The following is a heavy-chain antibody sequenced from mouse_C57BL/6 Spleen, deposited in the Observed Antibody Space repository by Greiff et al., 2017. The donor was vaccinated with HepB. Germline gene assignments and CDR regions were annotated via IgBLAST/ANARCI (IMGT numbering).Heavy chain of an antibody. CDR3: ARSITTVVGDY. V-gene: IGHV1-61*01. J-gene: IGHJ2*01. CDR2: IYPSDSET. CDR1: GYTFTSYW. D-gene: IGHD1-1*01. Sequence: QVQLQQSRAELVRPGSSVKLSCKASGYTFTSYWMDWVKQRPGQGLEWIGNIYPSDSETHYNQKFKDKATLTVDKSSSTAYMQLSSLTSEDSAVYYCARSITTVVGDYWGQGTTLTVSS.